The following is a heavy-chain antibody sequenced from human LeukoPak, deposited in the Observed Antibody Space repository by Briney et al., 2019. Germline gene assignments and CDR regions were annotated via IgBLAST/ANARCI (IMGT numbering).Heavy chain of an antibody. CDR1: GFTFSSYG. CDR2: IWYDGSNK. Sequence: PGGSLRLSCAASGFTFSSYGMHWVRQAPGKGLEWVAFIWYDGSNKYYADSVKGQFTISRDNSKNTLYLQMNSLRAEDTAVYYCARDAASSPGDYWGQGTLVTVSS. CDR3: ARDAASSPGDY. V-gene: IGHV3-33*01. J-gene: IGHJ4*02.